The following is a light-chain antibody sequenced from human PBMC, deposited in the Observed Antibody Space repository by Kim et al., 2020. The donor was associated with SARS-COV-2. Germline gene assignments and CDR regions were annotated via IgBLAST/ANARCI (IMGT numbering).Light chain of an antibody. V-gene: IGLV2-18*02. CDR2: EVS. CDR1: SSDVGSYNL. Sequence: QSALTQPPSVSGSPGQSVTISCTGTSSDVGSYNLVSWYQQPPGTAPKLMIYEVSNRPSGVPDRFSGSKSGNTASLTISGLQAEDEADYYCSSYRSGSTYVFGTGTKVTVL. J-gene: IGLJ1*01. CDR3: SSYRSGSTYV.